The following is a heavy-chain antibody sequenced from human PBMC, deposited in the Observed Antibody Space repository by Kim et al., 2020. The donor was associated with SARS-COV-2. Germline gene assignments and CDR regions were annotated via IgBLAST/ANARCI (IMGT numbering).Heavy chain of an antibody. CDR1: GFTFDDYA. CDR2: ISWYSGSI. D-gene: IGHD6-19*01. J-gene: IGHJ5*02. V-gene: IGHV3-9*01. CDR3: AKNAVKGIAVAGIAWFDP. Sequence: GGSLRLSCAASGFTFDDYAMHWVRQAPGKGLEWVSGISWYSGSIGYADSVKGRFTISRDNAKNSLYLQMNSLRAEDTALYYCAKNAVKGIAVAGIAWFDPWGQGTLVTVSS.